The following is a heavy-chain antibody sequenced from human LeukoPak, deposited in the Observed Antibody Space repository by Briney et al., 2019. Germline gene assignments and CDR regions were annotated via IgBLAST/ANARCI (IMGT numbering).Heavy chain of an antibody. D-gene: IGHD6-19*01. J-gene: IGHJ4*02. Sequence: GGSLRLSCAASGFTFSSYGMHWVRQAPGKGLEWVDDGSNKYYADSVKGRSTISRDNSKNTLYLQMNSLRAEDTAVYYCAREMRWLGFDHWGQGTLVTVSS. CDR3: AREMRWLGFDH. V-gene: IGHV3-33*01. CDR1: GFTFSSYG. CDR2: DGSNK.